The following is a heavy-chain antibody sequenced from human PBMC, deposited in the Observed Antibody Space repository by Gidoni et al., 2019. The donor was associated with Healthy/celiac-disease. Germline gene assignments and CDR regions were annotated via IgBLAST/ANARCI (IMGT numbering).Heavy chain of an antibody. V-gene: IGHV4-34*01. J-gene: IGHJ5*02. CDR2: IKHSGST. CDR3: ARGPYSSIP. Sequence: QVQLQQWGAGLLKPSETLSLTCAVSGGSFSGYDWSLTRQPPGKGREWIGEIKHSGSTSYNPSLKSQITISVNTSKNQFSLKLSSVTAADTAVYYCARGPYSSIPWGQGTLVTVSS. D-gene: IGHD6-13*01. CDR1: GGSFSGYD.